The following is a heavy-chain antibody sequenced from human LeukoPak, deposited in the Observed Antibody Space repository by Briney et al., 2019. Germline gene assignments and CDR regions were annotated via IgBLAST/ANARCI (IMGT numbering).Heavy chain of an antibody. CDR2: IYYSGST. Sequence: PSETLSLTCTVSGGSISSSSYYWGWIRQPPGKGLEWIGYIYYSGSTNYNPSLKSRVTISVDTSKNQFSLKLSSVTAADTAVYYCARAAYSSSWYTQTPSYPKYNWFDPWGQGTLVTVSS. J-gene: IGHJ5*02. V-gene: IGHV4-61*05. D-gene: IGHD6-13*01. CDR3: ARAAYSSSWYTQTPSYPKYNWFDP. CDR1: GGSISSSSYY.